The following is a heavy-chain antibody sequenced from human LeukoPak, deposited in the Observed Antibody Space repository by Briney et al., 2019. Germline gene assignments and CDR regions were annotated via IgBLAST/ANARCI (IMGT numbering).Heavy chain of an antibody. D-gene: IGHD2-21*02. Sequence: SETLSLTCAVSGGSISSGGYSWSWIRQPPGKGLEWIGYIYYSGSTYYNPSLKSRVTISVDTSKNQFSLKLSSVTAADTAVYYCARDHYSGGDFPWGQGTLVTVSS. V-gene: IGHV4-30-4*07. CDR1: GGSISSGGYS. CDR2: IYYSGST. J-gene: IGHJ5*02. CDR3: ARDHYSGGDFP.